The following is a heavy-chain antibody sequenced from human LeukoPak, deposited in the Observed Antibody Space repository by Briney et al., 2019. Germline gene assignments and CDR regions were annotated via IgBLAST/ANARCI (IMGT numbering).Heavy chain of an antibody. CDR1: GFIFTSYS. J-gene: IGHJ4*02. D-gene: IGHD6-13*01. CDR2: ISSSSSYK. V-gene: IGHV3-21*01. CDR3: ARDRSSSSRFDY. Sequence: GGSLRLSCAASGFIFTSYSMTWVRQAPGKGLEWISSISSSSSYKSYADSVKGRFTISRDNAKNSLYLQMNSLRDEDTAVYYCARDRSSSSRFDYWGQGTLVTISS.